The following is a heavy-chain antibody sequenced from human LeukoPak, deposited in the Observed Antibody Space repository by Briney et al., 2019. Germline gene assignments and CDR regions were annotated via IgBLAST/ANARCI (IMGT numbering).Heavy chain of an antibody. CDR2: INHSGST. J-gene: IGHJ5*02. Sequence: SETLSLTCAVYGGSFSGYYWSWIRQPPGKGLEWIGEINHSGSTNYNPSLKSRVTISVDTSKNQFSLKLSSVTAADTAVYYCARRYGSGSYYAYNWFDPWGQGTLVTVSS. D-gene: IGHD3-10*01. CDR3: ARRYGSGSYYAYNWFDP. CDR1: GGSFSGYY. V-gene: IGHV4-34*01.